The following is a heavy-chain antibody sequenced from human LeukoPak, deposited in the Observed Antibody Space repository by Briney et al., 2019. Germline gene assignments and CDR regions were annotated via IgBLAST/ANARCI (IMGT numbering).Heavy chain of an antibody. Sequence: SVKVSCKASGGTFSSYTISWVRQAPGQGLEWMGRIIPILGIANYAQKFQGRVTITADKSTSTAYMELSSLRSEDTAVYYCAREGFIVVVPAAMINWFDPWGQGTMVTVCS. CDR2: IIPILGIA. J-gene: IGHJ5*02. D-gene: IGHD2-2*01. V-gene: IGHV1-69*04. CDR3: AREGFIVVVPAAMINWFDP. CDR1: GGTFSSYT.